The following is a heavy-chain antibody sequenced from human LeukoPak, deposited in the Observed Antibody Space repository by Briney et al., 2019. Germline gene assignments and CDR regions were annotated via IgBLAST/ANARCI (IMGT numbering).Heavy chain of an antibody. J-gene: IGHJ4*02. Sequence: AGGSLRLSCGASEFAFSDFYMTWIRQAPGKGLEWVSYISSSSSHTNYADSVKGRFTISRDNAKNSLYLQMNSLRAEDTAVYYCARVRSGSPDYWGQGTLVTVSS. D-gene: IGHD1-26*01. V-gene: IGHV3-11*05. CDR3: ARVRSGSPDY. CDR1: EFAFSDFY. CDR2: ISSSSSHT.